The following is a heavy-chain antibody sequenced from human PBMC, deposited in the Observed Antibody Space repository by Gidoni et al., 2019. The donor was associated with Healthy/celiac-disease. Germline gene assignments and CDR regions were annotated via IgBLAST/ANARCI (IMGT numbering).Heavy chain of an antibody. Sequence: EVQLVESGGGLVQPGGSLRLSCSASGFLFSSYAMHWVRQAPGKGLEYVSAISSNGGSTYYADSVKGRFTISRDNSKNTLYLQMSSLRAEDTAVYYCVKSLRGYFDWSVFDYWGQGTLVTVSS. J-gene: IGHJ4*02. V-gene: IGHV3-64D*06. CDR1: GFLFSSYA. CDR2: ISSNGGST. D-gene: IGHD3-9*01. CDR3: VKSLRGYFDWSVFDY.